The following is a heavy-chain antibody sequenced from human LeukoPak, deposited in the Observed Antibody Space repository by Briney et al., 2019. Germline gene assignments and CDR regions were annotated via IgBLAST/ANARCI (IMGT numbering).Heavy chain of an antibody. CDR2: ISWNSGSI. J-gene: IGHJ4*02. V-gene: IGHV3-9*01. D-gene: IGHD6-13*01. Sequence: GGSLRLSCAASGFTFDDYAMHWVRQAPGKGLEWVSGISWNSGSIGYADSVKGRFTISRDNAKNSLYLQMNSLRAEDTAVYYCASLSSSWYGGDYFDYWGQGTLVTVSS. CDR1: GFTFDDYA. CDR3: ASLSSSWYGGDYFDY.